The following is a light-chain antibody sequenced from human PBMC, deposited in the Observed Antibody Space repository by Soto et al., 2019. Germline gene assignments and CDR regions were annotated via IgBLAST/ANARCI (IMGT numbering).Light chain of an antibody. Sequence: EIVLTQSPGTLSLSPGERATLSCRASQSVSSNYLAWYQQKPGQAPRLLIYGASSRATGIPDRFSGSGSGTDFTLTISRLEAEDLAVYYCQQYGSSPGTFGQGTKVEIK. V-gene: IGKV3-20*01. CDR2: GAS. J-gene: IGKJ1*01. CDR3: QQYGSSPGT. CDR1: QSVSSNY.